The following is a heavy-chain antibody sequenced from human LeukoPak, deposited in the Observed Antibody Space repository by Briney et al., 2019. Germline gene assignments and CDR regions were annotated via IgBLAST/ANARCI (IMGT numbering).Heavy chain of an antibody. V-gene: IGHV1-2*02. CDR1: GYTSSDYY. D-gene: IGHD2-15*01. J-gene: IGHJ4*02. CDR3: AKSAGSPARAKHFDY. Sequence: GASVKVSCKGSGYTSSDYYMHWVRQAPGQGFEWMGWINPNTGGTNNARKFQDRVTMTRDTSISTAYMELSSLTSDDTAVYYCAKSAGSPARAKHFDYWGQGTLVTVSS. CDR2: INPNTGGT.